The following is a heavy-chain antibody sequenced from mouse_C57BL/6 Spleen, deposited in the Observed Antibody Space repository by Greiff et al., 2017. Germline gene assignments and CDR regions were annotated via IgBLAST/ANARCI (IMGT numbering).Heavy chain of an antibody. J-gene: IGHJ3*01. CDR2: INPNNGGT. V-gene: IGHV1-18*01. D-gene: IGHD1-2*01. CDR3: ARGAWYGFAY. Sequence: EVPLQQSVPELVKPGASVKIPCKASGYTFTDYNMDWVKQSHGKSLEWIGDINPNNGGTIYNQKFKGKATLTVDKSSSPAYRKLRSLTSEDAAVYYCARGAWYGFAYWGQGTLVTGSS. CDR1: GYTFTDYN.